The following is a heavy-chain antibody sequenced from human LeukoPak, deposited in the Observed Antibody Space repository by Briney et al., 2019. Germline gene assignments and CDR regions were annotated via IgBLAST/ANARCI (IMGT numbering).Heavy chain of an antibody. V-gene: IGHV3-9*01. CDR2: ISWISGCM. CDR3: AKYYRALYYYYGMDV. D-gene: IGHD3-10*01. Sequence: GGSLRLSCAASGFTFDDYAMHWVRQAPGRGLEWVSGISWISGCMGYADSVKGRFTISRDNAKNSLYLQMNSLRAEDTALYYCAKYYRALYYYYGMDVWGQGTTVTVSS. J-gene: IGHJ6*02. CDR1: GFTFDDYA.